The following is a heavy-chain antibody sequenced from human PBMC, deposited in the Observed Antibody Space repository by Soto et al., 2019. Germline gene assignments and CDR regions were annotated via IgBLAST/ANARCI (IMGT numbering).Heavy chain of an antibody. Sequence: ETLSLTCTVSGGSISSYYWSWIRQPPGKGLEWIGYIYYSGSTNYNPSLKSRVTISVDTSKNQFSLKLSSVTAADTAVYYCASGGSSGWSRYFDLWGRGTLVTVS. V-gene: IGHV4-59*01. CDR1: GGSISSYY. D-gene: IGHD6-19*01. CDR3: ASGGSSGWSRYFDL. CDR2: IYYSGST. J-gene: IGHJ2*01.